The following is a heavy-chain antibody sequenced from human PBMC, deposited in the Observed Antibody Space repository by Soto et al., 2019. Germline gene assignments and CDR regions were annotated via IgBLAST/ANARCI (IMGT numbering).Heavy chain of an antibody. CDR1: GFTFDDYA. D-gene: IGHD2-15*01. CDR3: ARDGSARYCSGGSCSNRGEFDP. J-gene: IGHJ5*02. V-gene: IGHV3-9*01. CDR2: ISWNSGSI. Sequence: PGGSLRLSCAASGFTFDDYAMHWVRQAPGKGLEWVSGISWNSGSIGYADSVKGRFTISRDNAKNSLYLQMNSLRAEDTAVYYCARDGSARYCSGGSCSNRGEFDPWGQGTLVTVSS.